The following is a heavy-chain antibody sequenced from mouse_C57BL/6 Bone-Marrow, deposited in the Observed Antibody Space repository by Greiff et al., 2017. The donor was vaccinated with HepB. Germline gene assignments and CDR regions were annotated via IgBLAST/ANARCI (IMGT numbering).Heavy chain of an antibody. CDR3: ARWDTTAAY. V-gene: IGHV1-81*01. CDR2: IYPRSGNT. CDR1: GYTFTSYG. Sequence: VQLQQSGAELARPGASVKLSCKASGYTFTSYGISWVKQRTGQGLEWIGEIYPRSGNTYYNEKFKGKATLTADKSSSTAYMELRSLTSEDSAVYFCARWDTTAAYWGQGTLVTVSA. D-gene: IGHD1-2*01. J-gene: IGHJ3*01.